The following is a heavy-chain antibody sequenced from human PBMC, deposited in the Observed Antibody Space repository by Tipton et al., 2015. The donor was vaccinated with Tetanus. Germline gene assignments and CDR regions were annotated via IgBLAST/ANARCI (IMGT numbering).Heavy chain of an antibody. CDR3: ARGPSVAYCSGGSCPVWFDP. D-gene: IGHD2-15*01. CDR1: GGSVSSGSYY. CDR2: IYSSGST. V-gene: IGHV4-61*01. J-gene: IGHJ5*02. Sequence: TLSLTCTVSGGSVSSGSYYWSWIRQSPGKGLEWIGHIYSSGSTNYNPSLKSRVTISVDTSKNQFSLKLSSVTAADTAVYYCARGPSVAYCSGGSCPVWFDPWGQGTLVTVSS.